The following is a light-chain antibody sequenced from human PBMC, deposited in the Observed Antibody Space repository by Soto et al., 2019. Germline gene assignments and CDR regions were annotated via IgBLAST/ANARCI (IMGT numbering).Light chain of an antibody. J-gene: IGKJ4*01. V-gene: IGKV1-27*01. Sequence: DIQMTQSPSSLSASVGDRVTITCRASQGISNYLACYQQIPGKVPKLLISAASTLQSGVPSRFSGSGSGTDFTLTISSLQPEDVATYYCQKYTNVPAFGGGTNVEIK. CDR2: AAS. CDR3: QKYTNVPA. CDR1: QGISNY.